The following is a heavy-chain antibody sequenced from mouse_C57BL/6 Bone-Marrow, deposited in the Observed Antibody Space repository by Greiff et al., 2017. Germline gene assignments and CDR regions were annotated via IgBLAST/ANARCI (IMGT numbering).Heavy chain of an antibody. D-gene: IGHD1-1*02. V-gene: IGHV14-4*01. CDR1: GFNIKDDY. CDR3: SSFGGSYFDF. Sequence: VQLQQSGAELVRPGASVKLSCTASGFNIKDDYIHWVKQRPEQGLEWIGWIDPEIGDTEYASKFQGKATMTSDTSSNTAYLQLSSLTSEDTAVYYCSSFGGSYFDFWGQGTPLTVAA. CDR2: IDPEIGDT. J-gene: IGHJ2*01.